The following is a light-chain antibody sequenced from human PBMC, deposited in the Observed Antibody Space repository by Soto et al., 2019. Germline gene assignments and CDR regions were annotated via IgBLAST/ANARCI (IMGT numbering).Light chain of an antibody. Sequence: DIQMTQSPSSLSASVGDRVAITCRASQSIASYLNWYQQKPGNAPELLIYAASSLQSGVPSRFSGSGSETDFTLTIRSLQPEDFATYYCQQTYAVPITFGQGKRLDMK. J-gene: IGKJ5*01. CDR2: AAS. V-gene: IGKV1-39*01. CDR3: QQTYAVPIT. CDR1: QSIASY.